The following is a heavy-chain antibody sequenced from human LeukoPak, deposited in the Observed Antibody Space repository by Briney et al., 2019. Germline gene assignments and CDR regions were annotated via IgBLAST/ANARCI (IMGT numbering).Heavy chain of an antibody. V-gene: IGHV4-59*01. CDR3: ARWYCSTTTCYYLDH. CDR2: VYYSGNT. Sequence: SETLSLTCTVSGGSLSSYYWSWIRQPPGRGLEYIGHVYYSGNTDYNPSLKSRVTMSVDTSKNQFSLRLNSVTAADTAVYYCARWYCSTTTCYYLDHWGQGTLVTVSS. D-gene: IGHD2-2*01. J-gene: IGHJ4*02. CDR1: GGSLSSYY.